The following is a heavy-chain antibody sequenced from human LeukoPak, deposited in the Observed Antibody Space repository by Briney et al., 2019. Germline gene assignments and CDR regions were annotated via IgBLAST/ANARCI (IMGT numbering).Heavy chain of an antibody. CDR3: ARGADGVSSNSRGWFDP. Sequence: PGGSLRLSCAASGFTVSSNYMSWVRQAPGKGLEWVSFIYSGGSTYYADSVKGRFTISRDNSKNTLYLQMNSLRAEDTAVYSCARGADGVSSNSRGWFDPWGQGTLVTVSS. CDR2: IYSGGST. J-gene: IGHJ5*02. CDR1: GFTVSSNY. D-gene: IGHD2-15*01. V-gene: IGHV3-53*01.